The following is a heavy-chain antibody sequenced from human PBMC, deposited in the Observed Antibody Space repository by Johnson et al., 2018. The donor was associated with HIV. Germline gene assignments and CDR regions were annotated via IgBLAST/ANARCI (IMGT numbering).Heavy chain of an antibody. CDR3: AREGPGTTGVDAVDI. D-gene: IGHD1-14*01. J-gene: IGHJ3*02. Sequence: VQLVESGGGLVQPGGSLRLSCAASGFTFSSYWMGWVRQAPGKGLEWVANIKQDGSEKYYVDSVKGRFTISRDNAKNTLYLQMNSLKTEDTAVYYCAREGPGTTGVDAVDIWGQGTMVTVSS. CDR2: IKQDGSEK. CDR1: GFTFSSYW. V-gene: IGHV3-7*05.